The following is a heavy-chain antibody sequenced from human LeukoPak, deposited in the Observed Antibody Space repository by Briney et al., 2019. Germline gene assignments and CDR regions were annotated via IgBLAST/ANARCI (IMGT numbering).Heavy chain of an antibody. Sequence: SVKVSCKASGGTFSRYAISWVRQAPGQGLEWMGGYIPMFGTANYAQNFQNRVTITADESTSTFSIEVSSLRPEDTAVYFCAGASSKWELSFWGQGTLVTVSS. CDR1: GGTFSRYA. CDR3: AGASSKWELSF. CDR2: YIPMFGTA. D-gene: IGHD1-26*01. J-gene: IGHJ4*02. V-gene: IGHV1-69*01.